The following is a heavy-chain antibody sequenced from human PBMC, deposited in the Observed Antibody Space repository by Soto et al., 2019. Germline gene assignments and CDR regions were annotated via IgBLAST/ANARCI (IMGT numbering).Heavy chain of an antibody. CDR3: ARDSDSGADSGWFQP. V-gene: IGHV3-33*01. D-gene: IGHD4-17*01. CDR2: IWYDGSNP. Sequence: GGSLRLSCAASGFTFSNYGMHWVRQAPGKGLEWVAGIWYDGSNPYYADSVKGRFTISRDSSKNTVYLQINSLRAEDTAVFYCARDSDSGADSGWFQPWGQGTLVNVFS. CDR1: GFTFSNYG. J-gene: IGHJ5*02.